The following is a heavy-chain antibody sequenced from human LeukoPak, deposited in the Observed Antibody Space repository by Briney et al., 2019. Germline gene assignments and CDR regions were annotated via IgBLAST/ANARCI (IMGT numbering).Heavy chain of an antibody. Sequence: KPGGSLRLSCAASGFTFSDYYMSWIRQAPGKGLEWVSYISSSGSTIYYADSVKGRFTISRDNAKNSLYLQMNSLRAEDTAVYYCAKDIWNRSSTSCYDFRCPFSTLSHAFDIWGQGTIVTVSS. CDR3: AKDIWNRSSTSCYDFRCPFSTLSHAFDI. J-gene: IGHJ3*02. D-gene: IGHD2-2*01. V-gene: IGHV3-11*01. CDR2: ISSSGSTI. CDR1: GFTFSDYY.